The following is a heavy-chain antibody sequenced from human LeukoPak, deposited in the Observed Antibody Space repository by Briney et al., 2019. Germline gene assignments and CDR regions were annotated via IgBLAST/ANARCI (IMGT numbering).Heavy chain of an antibody. CDR1: GYTLTSYG. V-gene: IGHV1-18*01. CDR2: ISTQSGNT. D-gene: IGHD4-17*01. Sequence: ASVKVSYKASGYTLTSYGINWMRQAPGQGLEWMGWISTQSGNTNYAQKVQGRLTLTTDRSTNTAYMELRSLRSDDTAVYYCARGAYGDKWGQGTMVTVSS. J-gene: IGHJ4*02. CDR3: ARGAYGDK.